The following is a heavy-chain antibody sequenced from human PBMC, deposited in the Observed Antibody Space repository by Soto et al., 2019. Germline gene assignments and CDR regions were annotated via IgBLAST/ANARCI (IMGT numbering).Heavy chain of an antibody. Sequence: ASVKVSCKASGYTFTSYDINWVRQATGQGLEWMGWMNPNSGKTGYTQNFQGRVTMTRNTSINTAYMELGSLRSEDTAVYYCARFASSGWFFDYWGQGTLVTSPQ. CDR3: ARFASSGWFFDY. D-gene: IGHD6-19*01. CDR2: MNPNSGKT. J-gene: IGHJ4*01. V-gene: IGHV1-8*01. CDR1: GYTFTSYD.